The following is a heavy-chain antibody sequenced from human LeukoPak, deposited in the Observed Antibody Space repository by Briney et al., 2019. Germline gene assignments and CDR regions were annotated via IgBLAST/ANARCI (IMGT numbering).Heavy chain of an antibody. Sequence: SVKVSCKASGGTFSSYAISWVRQAPGQGLEWMGRIIPILGIANYAQKFQGRVTITADKSTSTAYMELSSLRSEDTAVYYCARDAVTMAEYGMDVWGQGTTVTVS. CDR2: IIPILGIA. CDR3: ARDAVTMAEYGMDV. V-gene: IGHV1-69*04. D-gene: IGHD3-10*01. J-gene: IGHJ6*02. CDR1: GGTFSSYA.